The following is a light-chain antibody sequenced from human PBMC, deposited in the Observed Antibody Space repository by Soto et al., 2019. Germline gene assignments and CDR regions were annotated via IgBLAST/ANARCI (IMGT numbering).Light chain of an antibody. CDR1: SSDVGRYSY. CDR3: CSYAGTYTGA. V-gene: IGLV2-11*01. Sequence: QSALTQPRSVSGSPGQSFSISCTGISSDVGRYSYVSWYQQHPGKAPTLMIYDVSERPSGVPDRFSGSKSGNTASLNISGLQAEDEADDCCCSYAGTYTGAFGTGTKLTVL. CDR2: DVS. J-gene: IGLJ1*01.